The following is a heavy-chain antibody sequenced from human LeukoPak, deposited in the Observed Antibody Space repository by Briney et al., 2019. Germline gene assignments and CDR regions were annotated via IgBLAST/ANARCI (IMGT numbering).Heavy chain of an antibody. CDR2: ISSSSSTI. CDR3: ARVNYDILTGYYNPDLYYYYMDV. Sequence: GGSLRPSCAASGFTFSSYSMNWVRQAPGKGLEWVSYISSSSSTIYYADSVKGRFTISRDNAKNSLYLQMNSLRAEDTAVYYCARVNYDILTGYYNPDLYYYYMDVWGKGTTVTVSS. CDR1: GFTFSSYS. J-gene: IGHJ6*03. D-gene: IGHD3-9*01. V-gene: IGHV3-48*04.